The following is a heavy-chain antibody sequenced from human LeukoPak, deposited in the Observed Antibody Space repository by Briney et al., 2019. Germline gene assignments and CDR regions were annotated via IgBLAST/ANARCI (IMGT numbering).Heavy chain of an antibody. Sequence: GGSLRLSCAASGFSFSVYTIQWVRQAPGKGLEWVAVISFDGTNKYYADSVKGRFTISRDNSKNTLYLQMNSLRAEDTAVYYCAREAPDTAAYYFDYWGQGTLVTVSS. CDR3: AREAPDTAAYYFDY. CDR2: ISFDGTNK. CDR1: GFSFSVYT. V-gene: IGHV3-30-3*01. D-gene: IGHD5-18*01. J-gene: IGHJ4*02.